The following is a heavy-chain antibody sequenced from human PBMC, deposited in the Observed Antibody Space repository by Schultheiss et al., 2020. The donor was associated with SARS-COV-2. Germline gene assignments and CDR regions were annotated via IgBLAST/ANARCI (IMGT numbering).Heavy chain of an antibody. CDR2: IYYSGST. V-gene: IGHV4-61*01. CDR1: GGSVSSGSYY. Sequence: SETLSLTCTVSGGSVSSGSYYWSWVRQPPGTGLEWIGYIYYSGSTYYNPSLKSRVTISVDTSKNQFSLKLSSVTAADTAVYYCARVADSSGYHYFDYWGQGTLVTVSS. J-gene: IGHJ4*02. D-gene: IGHD3-22*01. CDR3: ARVADSSGYHYFDY.